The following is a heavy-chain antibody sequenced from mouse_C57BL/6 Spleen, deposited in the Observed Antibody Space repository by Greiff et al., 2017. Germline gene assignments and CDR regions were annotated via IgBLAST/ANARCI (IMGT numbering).Heavy chain of an antibody. Sequence: QVQLQQPGAELVKPGASVKLSCKASGYTFTSYWMKWVKQRPGQGLEWIGEIDPSDSDTNYNQKFKGKATLTVDTSSSTAYMQLSSLTSEDSAVYYCARSAANYGSSEAMDYWGQGTSVTVSS. V-gene: IGHV1-50*01. J-gene: IGHJ4*01. CDR3: ARSAANYGSSEAMDY. CDR2: IDPSDSDT. CDR1: GYTFTSYW. D-gene: IGHD1-3*01.